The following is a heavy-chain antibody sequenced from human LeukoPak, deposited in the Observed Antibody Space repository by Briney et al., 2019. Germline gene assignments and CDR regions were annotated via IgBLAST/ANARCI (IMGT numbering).Heavy chain of an antibody. V-gene: IGHV3-53*01. D-gene: IGHD6-13*01. CDR2: IYSGGST. Sequence: PGGSLRLSCAASGFTVSSNYMSWVRQAPGKRLEWVSVIYSGGSTYYADSVKGRFTISRDNSKNTLYLQMNSLRAEDTAVYYCAKDISSSWAYDYWGQGTLVTVSS. CDR3: AKDISSSWAYDY. J-gene: IGHJ4*02. CDR1: GFTVSSNY.